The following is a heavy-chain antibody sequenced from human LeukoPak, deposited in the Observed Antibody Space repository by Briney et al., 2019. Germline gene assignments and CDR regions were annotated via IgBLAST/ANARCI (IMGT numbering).Heavy chain of an antibody. J-gene: IGHJ4*02. Sequence: GGSLRLSCTASGFTFGDYAMSWVRQAPGKGLEWVGFIRSKAYGGTTEYAASVKGRFTISRDDSKSIAYLQMNSLKTEDTAVCYCTRLRLPGGYWGQGTLVTVSS. V-gene: IGHV3-49*04. D-gene: IGHD5-12*01. CDR1: GFTFGDYA. CDR2: IRSKAYGGTT. CDR3: TRLRLPGGY.